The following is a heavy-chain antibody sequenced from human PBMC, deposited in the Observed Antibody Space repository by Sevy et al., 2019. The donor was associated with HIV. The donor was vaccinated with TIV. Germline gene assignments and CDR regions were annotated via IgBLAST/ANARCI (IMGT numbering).Heavy chain of an antibody. D-gene: IGHD3-10*01. Sequence: GGSLRLSCAASGFTFSSYSMNWVRQAPGKGLEWVANIKQDGSEKYYVDSVKGRFTISRDNAKNSLYLQMNSLRAEDTAVYYCAREGGGLLNDAFDIWGQGTMVTVSS. CDR1: GFTFSSYS. CDR2: IKQDGSEK. J-gene: IGHJ3*02. CDR3: AREGGGLLNDAFDI. V-gene: IGHV3-7*01.